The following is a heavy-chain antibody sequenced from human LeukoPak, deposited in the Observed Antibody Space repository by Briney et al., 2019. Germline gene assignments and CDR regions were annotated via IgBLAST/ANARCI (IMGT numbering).Heavy chain of an antibody. D-gene: IGHD5-24*01. J-gene: IGHJ4*02. CDR3: ARATRDGYDY. Sequence: GGSLRLSCAASGFTFNIYGMNWVRQSPGTGLEWVSYIGHTGSSSSIHYVDSVKGRFTISRDNAKKSLYLQMDSLRAEDTAVYYCARATRDGYDYWGQGTLVTVSS. CDR1: GFTFNIYG. CDR2: IGHTGSSSSI. V-gene: IGHV3-48*04.